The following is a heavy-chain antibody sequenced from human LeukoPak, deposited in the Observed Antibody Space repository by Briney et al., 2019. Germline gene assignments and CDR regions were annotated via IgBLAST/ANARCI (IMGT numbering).Heavy chain of an antibody. V-gene: IGHV1-2*02. CDR2: INPNSGGT. Sequence: ASVKVSCKASGYTFTGYYMHWVRQAPGQGLEWMGWINPNSGGTNYAQKFQGRVTMTRNTSISTAYMELSSLRSEDTAVYYCAREARRDGYNSDYWGQGTLVTVSS. D-gene: IGHD5-24*01. J-gene: IGHJ4*02. CDR1: GYTFTGYY. CDR3: AREARRDGYNSDY.